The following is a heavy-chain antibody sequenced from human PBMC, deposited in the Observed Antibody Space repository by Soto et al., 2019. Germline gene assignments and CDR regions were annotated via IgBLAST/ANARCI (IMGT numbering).Heavy chain of an antibody. Sequence: GGSLRLSCAASGFTFSSYSMNWVRQAPGKGLEWVSSISSSSSYIYYADSVKGRFTISRDNAKNSLYLQMNSLRAEDTDVSYGPSDATDADNSLPDFWGQGTPVTVSS. CDR3: PSDATDADNSLPDF. J-gene: IGHJ4*02. V-gene: IGHV3-21*04. CDR1: GFTFSSYS. CDR2: ISSSSSYI. D-gene: IGHD2-2*01.